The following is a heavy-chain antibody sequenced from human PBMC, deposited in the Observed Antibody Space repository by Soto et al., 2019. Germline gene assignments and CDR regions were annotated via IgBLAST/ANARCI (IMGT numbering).Heavy chain of an antibody. CDR3: RRIYHRFLAWLSRGF. J-gene: IGHJ4*02. V-gene: IGHV4-31*03. Sequence: NLALSSTVSGGSISSGRYYCNWIRQQPGKGLEWIGYIYHSGNTYYNPSLKSRSSISLDTSKNQFSLKLNSVTVADTAAYYCRRIYHRFLAWLSRGFRGQGHLVPVS. CDR2: IYHSGNT. CDR1: GGSISSGRYY. D-gene: IGHD3-3*01.